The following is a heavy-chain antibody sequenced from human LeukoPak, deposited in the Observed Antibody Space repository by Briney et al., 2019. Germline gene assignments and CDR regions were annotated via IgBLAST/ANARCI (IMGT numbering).Heavy chain of an antibody. Sequence: SQTLSLTCTVSGGSISSGGYYWSWIRQHPGKGLEWIGYIYYSGSTYYNPSVKSRVTISVDTSKNQFSLKLSSVTAADTAVYYCARVKPAIRGYNWNYLDYWGQGTLVTVSS. CDR3: ARVKPAIRGYNWNYLDY. CDR2: IYYSGST. D-gene: IGHD1-20*01. CDR1: GGSISSGGYY. J-gene: IGHJ4*02. V-gene: IGHV4-31*03.